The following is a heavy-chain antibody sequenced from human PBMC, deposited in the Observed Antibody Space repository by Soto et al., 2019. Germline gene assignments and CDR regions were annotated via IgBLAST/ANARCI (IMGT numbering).Heavy chain of an antibody. CDR2: IYYSGAT. CDR3: ASRRGYYGSGSYYNLAFDI. Sequence: PSETLSLTCTVSGGSITSGGYDWSWIRQHPGKGLEWIGYIYYSGATYYNPSLKSRVTISVDTSKNQFSLKLSSVTAADTAVYYCASRRGYYGSGSYYNLAFDIWGQGTMVTVSS. D-gene: IGHD3-10*01. CDR1: GGSITSGGYD. V-gene: IGHV4-31*03. J-gene: IGHJ3*02.